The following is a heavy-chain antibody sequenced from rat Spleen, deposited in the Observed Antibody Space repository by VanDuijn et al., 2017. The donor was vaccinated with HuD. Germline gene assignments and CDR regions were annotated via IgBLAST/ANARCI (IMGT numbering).Heavy chain of an antibody. J-gene: IGHJ3*01. D-gene: IGHD5-1*01. V-gene: IGHV5S13*01. CDR1: VCSLASYT. Sequence: EVQLGESGPGLGRPSGTLSLGCTVCVCSLASYTLGGVRLVLSKGLGCVASLGFGGGNTYYRESVKGRFTISRNNAKNTLYLQMDSLRSGDTATYYFASRTGNWFAYWGQGTLVTVSS. CDR2: LGFGGGNT. CDR3: ASRTGNWFAY.